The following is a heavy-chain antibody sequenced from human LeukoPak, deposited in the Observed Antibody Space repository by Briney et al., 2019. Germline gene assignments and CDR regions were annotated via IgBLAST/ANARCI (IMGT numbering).Heavy chain of an antibody. V-gene: IGHV4-4*07. J-gene: IGHJ3*02. CDR3: AGSTVTTYQDAFDI. CDR1: GGSISSYY. CDR2: IYSSGNT. D-gene: IGHD4-17*01. Sequence: SETLSLTCTVSGGSISSYYWSWIRQPAGKGLEWIGRIYSSGNTNYNPSLKSRVTMSVDTSKNQFSRKLSSVTAADTAVYYCAGSTVTTYQDAFDIWGQGTMVTVSS.